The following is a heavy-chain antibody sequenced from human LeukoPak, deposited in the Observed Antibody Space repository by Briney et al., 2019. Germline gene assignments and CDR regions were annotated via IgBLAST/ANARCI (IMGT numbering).Heavy chain of an antibody. CDR2: IYSSGHT. J-gene: IGHJ4*02. CDR1: GGSISSYF. D-gene: IGHD2-15*01. Sequence: KPSETLSLTCTVSGGSISSYFWNWIRQPAGKGLEWIGRIYSSGHTDYDPSFKSRVTMSVDTSKNQVSLNLTSVTAADTAVYYCAREDLDGGSDFDYWGQGTLVTVSS. CDR3: AREDLDGGSDFDY. V-gene: IGHV4-4*07.